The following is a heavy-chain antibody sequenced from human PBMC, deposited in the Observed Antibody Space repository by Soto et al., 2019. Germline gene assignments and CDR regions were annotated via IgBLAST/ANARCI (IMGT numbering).Heavy chain of an antibody. CDR3: AKAHCSSTSCYPNYYYYYGIDV. D-gene: IGHD2-2*01. CDR2: ISYDGSNK. CDR1: GFTFSSYG. Sequence: QVQLVESGGGVVQPGRSLRLSCAASGFTFSSYGMHWVRQAPGKGLEWVAVISYDGSNKYYADSVKGRFTISRDNSNNKVYMQMNRLRAEDTDVYYCAKAHCSSTSCYPNYYYYYGIDVWGQGTTVTVSS. J-gene: IGHJ6*02. V-gene: IGHV3-30*18.